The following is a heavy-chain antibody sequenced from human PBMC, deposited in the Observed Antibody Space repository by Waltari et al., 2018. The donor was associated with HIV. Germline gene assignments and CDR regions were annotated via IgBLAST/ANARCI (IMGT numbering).Heavy chain of an antibody. CDR1: GFTFRRHA. Sequence: EVQLVGSGGGLVQPGGSLRLSGAVPGFTFRRHALHWVRQAPGKGLEWVSYISSSSSTIYYADSLKGRFTISRDNAKNSLYLQMNSLRAEDTAVYYCARDRGYSSTHYGMDVWGQGTTVTVSS. J-gene: IGHJ6*02. CDR3: ARDRGYSSTHYGMDV. D-gene: IGHD6-13*01. V-gene: IGHV3-48*01. CDR2: ISSSSSTI.